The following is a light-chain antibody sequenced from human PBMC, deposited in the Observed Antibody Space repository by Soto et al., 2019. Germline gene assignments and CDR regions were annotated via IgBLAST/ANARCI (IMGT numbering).Light chain of an antibody. Sequence: IVVTQSPGTLSLSPGERATLSCRARQRVSSKQLAWYQQRPGQAPRVVIYGASTRATGIPERFSGSGSGTDFTLTISRLEPEDFAVYYCQQYGRSPFTFGPGTKVDIK. CDR3: QQYGRSPFT. CDR2: GAS. J-gene: IGKJ3*01. CDR1: QRVSSKQ. V-gene: IGKV3-20*01.